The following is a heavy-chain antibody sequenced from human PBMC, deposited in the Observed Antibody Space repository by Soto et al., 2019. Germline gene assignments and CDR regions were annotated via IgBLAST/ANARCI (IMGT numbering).Heavy chain of an antibody. J-gene: IGHJ4*02. Sequence: SETLSLTCTVYGGSFSGYYWTWIRQPPGTGLEWIGEINHSGSTSYNPSLKSRVTISVDTSKNQFSLKLTSVTAADTAVYYCARDKITGLFDYWGQGTLVTVSS. V-gene: IGHV4-34*01. CDR2: INHSGST. CDR1: GGSFSGYY. CDR3: ARDKITGLFDY. D-gene: IGHD2-8*02.